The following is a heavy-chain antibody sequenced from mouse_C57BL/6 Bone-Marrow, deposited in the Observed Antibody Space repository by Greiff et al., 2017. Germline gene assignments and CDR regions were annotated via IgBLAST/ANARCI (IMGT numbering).Heavy chain of an antibody. J-gene: IGHJ4*01. CDR3: SREGLYDGCCCYAMYY. CDR1: GYTFTSYW. D-gene: IGHD2-3*01. Sequence: QVQLQPPGAELVKPGASVKLSCKASGYTFTSYWMHWVKQRPGQGLEWIGMIHPNSGSTNYNEKFKSKATLTVDKSSSTAYMQLSSLTSEDSAVYDNSREGLYDGCCCYAMYYWYQGTSVTVSS. CDR2: IHPNSGST. V-gene: IGHV1-64*01.